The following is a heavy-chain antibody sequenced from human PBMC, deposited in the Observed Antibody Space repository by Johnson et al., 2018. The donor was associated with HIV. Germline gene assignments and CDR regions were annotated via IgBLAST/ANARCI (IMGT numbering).Heavy chain of an antibody. CDR2: ISWNSGNI. Sequence: VQLVESGGGVVQPGRSLRIYCAASGFTFGDYAMHWVRQGPGKGLEWVSSISWNSGNIGYADSVKGRFTISRDNAKNSLYLQMNSLRAEDTAVYYCAKDLGGSYRAFDIWGQGTMVTVSS. CDR1: GFTFGDYA. CDR3: AKDLGGSYRAFDI. J-gene: IGHJ3*02. D-gene: IGHD3-16*02. V-gene: IGHV3-9*01.